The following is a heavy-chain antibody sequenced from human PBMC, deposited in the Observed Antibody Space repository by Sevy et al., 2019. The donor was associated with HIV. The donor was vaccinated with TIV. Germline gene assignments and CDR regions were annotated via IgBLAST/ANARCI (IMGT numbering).Heavy chain of an antibody. Sequence: SETLSLTYTVSGGSMSSSYWTWIRQPPGKGLEWIWYIHYSGSTNYNPSLKSRLTISVDRSKNQFSLKLSSVTAADTAVYYCARDRSTIYYYYGMDDWGQGTTVTVSS. CDR3: ARDRSTIYYYYGMDD. J-gene: IGHJ6*02. CDR2: IHYSGST. V-gene: IGHV4-59*01. D-gene: IGHD1-1*01. CDR1: GGSMSSSY.